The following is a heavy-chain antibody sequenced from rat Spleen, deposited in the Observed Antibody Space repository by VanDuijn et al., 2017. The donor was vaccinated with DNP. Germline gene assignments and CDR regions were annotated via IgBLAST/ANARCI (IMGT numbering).Heavy chain of an antibody. CDR3: GGGTGFAY. J-gene: IGHJ3*01. CDR2: ISSGGGSI. CDR1: GFTFSDNY. D-gene: IGHD4-3*01. V-gene: IGHV5-27*01. Sequence: EVQLVESGGGLVQPGRSLKLSCAASGFTFSDNYMAWVRQASTKGLEWVAYISSGGGSIYYRDSVKGRFTISRDNAKSTLYLQMDSLRSEDTATYYCGGGTGFAYWGQGTLVTVSS.